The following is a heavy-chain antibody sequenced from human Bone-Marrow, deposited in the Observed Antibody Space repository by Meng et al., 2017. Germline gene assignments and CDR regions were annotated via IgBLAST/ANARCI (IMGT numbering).Heavy chain of an antibody. D-gene: IGHD3-22*01. J-gene: IGHJ4*02. Sequence: QVQLEAAGPVLAEPSETLYLTCNVYGGYFSGYHWSWIRQPPGKGLEWIGEINHSGSTNYNPSLKSRVTISVDTSKNQFSLKLSSVTAADTAVYYCARLAYDSSGYWFDYWGQGTLVTVSS. CDR1: GGYFSGYH. V-gene: IGHV4-34*10. CDR3: ARLAYDSSGYWFDY. CDR2: INHSGST.